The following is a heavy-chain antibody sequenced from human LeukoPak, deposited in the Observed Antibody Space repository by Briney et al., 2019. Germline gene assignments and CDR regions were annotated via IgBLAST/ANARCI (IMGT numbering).Heavy chain of an antibody. V-gene: IGHV3-48*04. CDR3: ARDPDGGNSPAEYFQH. J-gene: IGHJ1*01. CDR1: GFTFSSYS. CDR2: ISSSSSTI. D-gene: IGHD4-23*01. Sequence: PGGSLRLSCAASGFTFSSYSMNWVRQAPGKGLEWVSYISSSSSTIYYADSVKGRFTISRDNAKNSLYLQMNSLRAEDTAVYYCARDPDGGNSPAEYFQHWGQGTLVTVSS.